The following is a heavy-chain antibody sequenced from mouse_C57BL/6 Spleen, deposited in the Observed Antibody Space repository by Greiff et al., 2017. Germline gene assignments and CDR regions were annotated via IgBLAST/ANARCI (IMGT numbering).Heavy chain of an antibody. D-gene: IGHD2-2*01. Sequence: QVQLQQSGAELMKPGASVKLSCKATGYTFTGYWIEWVKQRPGHGLEWIGEILPGSGSTNYNEKFKGKATFTADTSSNTAYMQLSSLTTEDSASYYCARSRGYDSAWFAYWGQGTLVTVSA. CDR1: GYTFTGYW. J-gene: IGHJ3*01. CDR2: ILPGSGST. V-gene: IGHV1-9*01. CDR3: ARSRGYDSAWFAY.